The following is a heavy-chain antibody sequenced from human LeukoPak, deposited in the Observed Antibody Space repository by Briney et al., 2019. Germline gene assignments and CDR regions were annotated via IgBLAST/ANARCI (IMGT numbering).Heavy chain of an antibody. CDR2: IYYSGST. CDR1: GDSSSTYS. D-gene: IGHD2-15*01. J-gene: IGHJ5*02. CDR3: ARGARDGVVGWFDP. Sequence: PSETLSLTCTVPGDSSSTYSWTWLRQPPGKGLEWIGYIYYSGSTNYNPSLKSRITISVDTSKRQISLKLSSVTAADTAAYYCARGARDGVVGWFDPWGQGTLVTVSS. V-gene: IGHV4-59*01.